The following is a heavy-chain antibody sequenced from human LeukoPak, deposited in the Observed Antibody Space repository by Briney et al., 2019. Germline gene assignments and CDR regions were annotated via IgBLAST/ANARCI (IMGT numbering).Heavy chain of an antibody. J-gene: IGHJ5*02. Sequence: GGSLRLSCTASGFTFINAWMSWVRHSPGKGLEWVGRTKNNADGGTTDYAAPVKGRFTISRDDSKNTLYLQMNSLKTEDTAVYYCTTLYRVNPWGQGTLVTVSS. V-gene: IGHV3-15*01. CDR1: GFTFINAW. CDR2: TKNNADGGTT. D-gene: IGHD3-16*02. CDR3: TTLYRVNP.